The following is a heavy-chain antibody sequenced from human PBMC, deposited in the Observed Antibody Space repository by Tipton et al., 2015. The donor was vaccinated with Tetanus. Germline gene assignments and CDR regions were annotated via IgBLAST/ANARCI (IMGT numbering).Heavy chain of an antibody. V-gene: IGHV3-74*01. CDR3: AKDQDYYGSGSYHY. CDR1: GFTFSSYW. CDR2: INSDGSST. J-gene: IGHJ4*02. D-gene: IGHD3-10*01. Sequence: SLRLSCAASGFTFSSYWMHWVRQAPGKGLVWVSRINSDGSSTSYADSVKGRFTISRDNSKNTLYLQMNSLRAEDTAVYYCAKDQDYYGSGSYHYWGQGTLVTVSS.